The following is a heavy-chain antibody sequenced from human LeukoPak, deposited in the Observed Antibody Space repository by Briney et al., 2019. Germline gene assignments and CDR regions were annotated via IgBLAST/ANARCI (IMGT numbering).Heavy chain of an antibody. CDR3: ARATSANEYSYGFHFDY. Sequence: GASVKVSCKASGYTFSDYYMHWVRQAPGQGLEWMGAIIPSFGTVKYAQKFQGRVTMTADESTSTAYMDLNYLRSDDTAVYFCARATSANEYSYGFHFDYWGQGTLVTVSS. V-gene: IGHV1-69*13. CDR1: GYTFSDYY. D-gene: IGHD5-18*01. J-gene: IGHJ4*02. CDR2: IIPSFGTV.